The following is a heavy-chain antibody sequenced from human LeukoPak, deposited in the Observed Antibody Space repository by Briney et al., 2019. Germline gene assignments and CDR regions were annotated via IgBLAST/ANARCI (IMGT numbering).Heavy chain of an antibody. V-gene: IGHV4-59*02. CDR1: GGSVSDYY. CDR3: ARAYCVGDCSVLHIYFDN. D-gene: IGHD2-21*02. CDR2: IYYTGSS. Sequence: SETLSLTCTVSGGSVSDYYWSWIRQSPGKGLEWIGYIYYTGSSSYNPSLRSRVTISADTSKNQFSLKLSSVTAADTAVYYCARAYCVGDCSVLHIYFDNWGQGTLVTVSS. J-gene: IGHJ4*02.